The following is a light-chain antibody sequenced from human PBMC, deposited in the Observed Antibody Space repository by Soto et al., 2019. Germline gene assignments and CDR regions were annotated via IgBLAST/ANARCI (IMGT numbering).Light chain of an antibody. CDR2: DTS. J-gene: IGKJ1*01. V-gene: IGKV3-11*01. CDR1: QSVSSY. CDR3: QQRSSWPT. Sequence: EILFTQSPATLSLSPGERATLSCRASQSVSSYLAWYQQRPGQAPRLLIYDTSNRATGIPARFSGSGSGTDFTLTIRSLEPEDFAVYYCQQRSSWPTFGQGTKVDIK.